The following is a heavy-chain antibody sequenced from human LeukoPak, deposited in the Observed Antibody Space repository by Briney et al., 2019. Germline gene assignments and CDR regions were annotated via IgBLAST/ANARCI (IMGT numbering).Heavy chain of an antibody. V-gene: IGHV1-8*01. D-gene: IGHD6-13*01. J-gene: IGHJ4*02. CDR1: GYTFTSYD. Sequence: ASVKVSCKASGYTFTSYDINWVRQATGQGLEWMGWMNPNSGNTGYAQKFQGRVTMTRNTSISTAYMELSSLRSEDTAVYYCARDPWTPRIAAAGTGYFDYWGQGTLVTVSS. CDR3: ARDPWTPRIAAAGTGYFDY. CDR2: MNPNSGNT.